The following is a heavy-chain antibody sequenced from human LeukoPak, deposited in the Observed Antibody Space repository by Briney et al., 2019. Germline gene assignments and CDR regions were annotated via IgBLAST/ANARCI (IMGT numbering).Heavy chain of an antibody. V-gene: IGHV3-64*01. D-gene: IGHD3-3*01. CDR3: AIDFWSGYYFSGY. J-gene: IGHJ4*02. CDR2: ISSNGGST. CDR1: GFTFSRYA. Sequence: GGSLRLSCAASGFTFSRYAMHWVRQAPGKGLEYVSAISSNGGSTYYANSVKGRFTISRDNSKNTLYLQMNSLRAEDTAVYYCAIDFWSGYYFSGYWGQGTLVTVSS.